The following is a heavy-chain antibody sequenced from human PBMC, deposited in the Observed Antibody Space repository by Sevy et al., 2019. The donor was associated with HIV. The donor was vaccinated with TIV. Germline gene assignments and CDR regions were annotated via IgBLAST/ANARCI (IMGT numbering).Heavy chain of an antibody. CDR2: IYYSGST. Sequence: SETLSLTCTVSGGSISSSSYYWGWIRQPPGKGLEWIGSIYYSGSTYYNPSLKSRVTISVDTSKNQFSLKLSSVTAADTAVYYCARPVNYYDSSGYFDAFDIWGQGTMVTV. J-gene: IGHJ3*02. V-gene: IGHV4-39*01. D-gene: IGHD3-22*01. CDR1: GGSISSSSYY. CDR3: ARPVNYYDSSGYFDAFDI.